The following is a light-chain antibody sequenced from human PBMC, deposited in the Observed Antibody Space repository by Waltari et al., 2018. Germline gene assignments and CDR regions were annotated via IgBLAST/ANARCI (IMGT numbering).Light chain of an antibody. Sequence: QSALTQPASVSGSPGQSITISCTGTSSDVGSYNLVSWYQRHPGEAPTLIIYEVSKRPSGGSVRFPGSKSGNTASLTLSGLQAEDEADYFCYSYAGSSTFEVFGGGTKLTVL. CDR3: YSYAGSSTFEV. J-gene: IGLJ2*01. CDR1: SSDVGSYNL. V-gene: IGLV2-23*02. CDR2: EVS.